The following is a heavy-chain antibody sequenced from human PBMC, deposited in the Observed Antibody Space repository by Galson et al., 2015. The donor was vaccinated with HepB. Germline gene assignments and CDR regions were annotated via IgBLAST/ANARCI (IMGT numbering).Heavy chain of an antibody. CDR3: ARDFDSNGYFYFYY. Sequence: SLRLSCATSGFTFRSYTMNWVRQAPGKGLEWVAYISSTLRTTYYADSVKGRFTISRDNAKNSLHLQMSSLRVEDTAVYYCARDFDSNGYFYFYYWGQGTLVTVSS. V-gene: IGHV3-48*01. D-gene: IGHD3-22*01. CDR1: GFTFRSYT. J-gene: IGHJ4*02. CDR2: ISSTLRTT.